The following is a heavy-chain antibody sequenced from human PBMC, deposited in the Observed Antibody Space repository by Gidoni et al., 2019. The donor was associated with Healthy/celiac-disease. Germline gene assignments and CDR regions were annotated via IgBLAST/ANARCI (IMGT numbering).Heavy chain of an antibody. D-gene: IGHD6-19*01. Sequence: QLQLQESGPGLVKPSETLSLTCTVSGGSIRSSSYYWGWIRQPPGKGLEWIGSIYYSGSTYYNPSLKSRVTISVDTSKNQFSLKLSSVTAADTAVYYCARQSSVAGPTAFDYWGQGTLVTVSS. CDR1: GGSIRSSSYY. V-gene: IGHV4-39*01. J-gene: IGHJ4*02. CDR2: IYYSGST. CDR3: ARQSSVAGPTAFDY.